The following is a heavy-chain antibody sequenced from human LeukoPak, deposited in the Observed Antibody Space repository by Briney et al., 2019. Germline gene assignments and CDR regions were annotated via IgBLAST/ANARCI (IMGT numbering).Heavy chain of an antibody. Sequence: SETLSLTCAVYGGSFSGYYWSWIRQPPGKGLEWIEEINHSGSTNYNPSLKSRVTISVDTSKNQFSLKLSSVTAADTAVYYCARGSPHGDCSGGSCYYYYYYGMDAWGQGTTVTVSS. CDR1: GGSFSGYY. D-gene: IGHD2-15*01. CDR2: INHSGST. J-gene: IGHJ6*02. V-gene: IGHV4-34*01. CDR3: ARGSPHGDCSGGSCYYYYYYGMDA.